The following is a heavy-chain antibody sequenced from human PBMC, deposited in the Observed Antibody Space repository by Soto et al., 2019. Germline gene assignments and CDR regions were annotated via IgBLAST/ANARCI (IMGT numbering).Heavy chain of an antibody. V-gene: IGHV4-59*01. CDR2: IYYSGST. Sequence: SETLSLTCTVSGGSISRYYWSWIRQPPGKGLEWIGYIYYSGSTNYNPSLKSRVTISVDTSKNQFSLKLSSVTAADTAVYYCARRYGGNFDYWGQGTRVTVSS. CDR3: ARRYGGNFDY. D-gene: IGHD1-26*01. CDR1: GGSISRYY. J-gene: IGHJ4*02.